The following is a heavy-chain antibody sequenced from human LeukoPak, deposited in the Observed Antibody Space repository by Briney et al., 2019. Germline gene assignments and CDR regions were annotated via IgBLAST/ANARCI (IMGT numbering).Heavy chain of an antibody. D-gene: IGHD3-10*01. CDR1: GGSISSYY. J-gene: IGHJ6*03. V-gene: IGHV4-59*01. CDR2: IYYSGST. CDR3: ARDDGSGSDSMDV. Sequence: PSETLSLTCTVSGGSISSYYWSWIRQPPGKGLEWIGYIYYSGSTNYNPSLKSRVTISVDTSNNQFSLKLSSVTAADTAVYYCARDDGSGSDSMDVWGKGTTVTVSS.